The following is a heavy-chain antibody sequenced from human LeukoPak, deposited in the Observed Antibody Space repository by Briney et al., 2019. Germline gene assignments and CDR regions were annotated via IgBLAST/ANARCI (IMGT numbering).Heavy chain of an antibody. CDR3: ASTPRQWLVNAHYVY. D-gene: IGHD6-19*01. CDR2: ISAYNGNT. Sequence: ASVKVSCKASGYTFTSYDINWVRQAPGQGLEWMGWISAYNGNTNYAQKLQGRVTMTTDTSTSTAYMEVRSLRSDDTAVYYCASTPRQWLVNAHYVYWGQGTLVTVSS. CDR1: GYTFTSYD. J-gene: IGHJ4*02. V-gene: IGHV1-18*01.